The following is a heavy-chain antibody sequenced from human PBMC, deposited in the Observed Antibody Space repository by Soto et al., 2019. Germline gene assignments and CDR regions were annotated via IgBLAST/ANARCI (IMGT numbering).Heavy chain of an antibody. V-gene: IGHV1-3*01. D-gene: IGHD3-22*01. CDR1: GYTFTSYG. J-gene: IGHJ4*02. CDR3: ARSSGWYYVDY. CDR2: INAGNGNT. Sequence: QVKLVQSGAEVKKPGASVKVSCKASGYTFTSYGIHWVRQAPGQRLEWMGWINAGNGNTKYSQKFQGRVTITRDTSTSTDYMELSSLRSEDTAVYYWARSSGWYYVDYWGQGTRVTVSS.